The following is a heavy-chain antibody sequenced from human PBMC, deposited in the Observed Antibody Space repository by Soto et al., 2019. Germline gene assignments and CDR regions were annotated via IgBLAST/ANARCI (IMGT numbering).Heavy chain of an antibody. V-gene: IGHV1-69*13. CDR1: GYTLSSYA. Sequence: GAPVKVSCKASGYTLSSYAISWVRQAPGPGLEWMGGVIPIFGTANYAQKFQGRVTITADESTSTAYMELSSLRSEDTAVYYCARGERITMVRGVSSKHPPPLYYYYGMDVWGQGTTVTVSS. J-gene: IGHJ6*02. CDR3: ARGERITMVRGVSSKHPPPLYYYYGMDV. D-gene: IGHD3-10*01. CDR2: VIPIFGTA.